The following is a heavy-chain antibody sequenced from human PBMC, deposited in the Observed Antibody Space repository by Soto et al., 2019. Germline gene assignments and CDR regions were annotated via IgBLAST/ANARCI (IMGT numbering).Heavy chain of an antibody. CDR3: EKVLAYYYDNSGYSYGMDF. J-gene: IGHJ6*04. CDR2: ISWNSGST. D-gene: IGHD3-22*01. Sequence: GGSLRLSCAASGFTFNKYAMHWVRQGPGKGLEWVSGISWNSGSTDYADSVRGRFTISRDNTKKSLYLQMNSLKPEDTALYYCEKVLAYYYDNSGYSYGMDFWAKGTTVTVSS. V-gene: IGHV3-9*01. CDR1: GFTFNKYA.